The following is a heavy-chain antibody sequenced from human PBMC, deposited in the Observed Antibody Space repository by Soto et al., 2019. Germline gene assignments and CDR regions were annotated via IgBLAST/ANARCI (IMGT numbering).Heavy chain of an antibody. D-gene: IGHD2-15*01. V-gene: IGHV1-18*01. J-gene: IGHJ3*02. CDR3: AREWLGYCSGGSCFRGPDAFDI. CDR2: ISAYNGNT. Sequence: ASVKVSCKASGYTFTSYGISWVRQAPGQGLEWMGWISAYNGNTNYAQKLQGRVTMTTDTSTSTAYMELRSLRSDDTAVYYCAREWLGYCSGGSCFRGPDAFDIWGQGTMVTVS. CDR1: GYTFTSYG.